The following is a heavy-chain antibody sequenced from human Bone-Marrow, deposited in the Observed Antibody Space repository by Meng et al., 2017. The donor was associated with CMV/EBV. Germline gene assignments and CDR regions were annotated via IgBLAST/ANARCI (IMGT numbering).Heavy chain of an antibody. CDR2: SNAGNGNT. V-gene: IGHV1-3*02. J-gene: IGHJ4*02. CDR3: ARAGQDIDY. CDR1: GYTFTSYA. Sequence: ASVKVSCKASGYTFTSYAMHWVRQAPGQRLEWMGWSNAGNGNTKYSQEFQGRVTITRDTSISTAYMELSRLRSDDTAVYYCARAGQDIDYWGQGTLVTVSS.